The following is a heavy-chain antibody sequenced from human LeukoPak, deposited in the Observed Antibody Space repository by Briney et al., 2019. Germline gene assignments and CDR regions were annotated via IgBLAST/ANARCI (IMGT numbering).Heavy chain of an antibody. CDR1: GYTFTSYG. Sequence: ASVKVSCKASGYTFTSYGITWVRQAPGQGLEWLGWIGAYNGNTNYAQNLQGRVTMTTDTSTSTAYMELRSLRSDDTAVYYCARRGGKNYGDYVLYYDYMDVWGKGTTVTVSS. CDR2: IGAYNGNT. V-gene: IGHV1-18*01. CDR3: ARRGGKNYGDYVLYYDYMDV. J-gene: IGHJ6*03. D-gene: IGHD4-17*01.